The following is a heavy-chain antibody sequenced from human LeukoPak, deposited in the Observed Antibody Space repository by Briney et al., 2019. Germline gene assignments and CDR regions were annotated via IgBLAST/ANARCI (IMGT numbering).Heavy chain of an antibody. CDR3: ARVARGVIVIRYFDY. D-gene: IGHD3-16*02. Sequence: SETLSLTCAVYGGSFSGYYWSWIRQPPGKGLEWIGEIYHSGSTNYNPSPKSRVTISVDTSKNQFSLKLSSVTAADTAVYYCARVARGVIVIRYFDYWGQGTLVTVSS. J-gene: IGHJ4*02. V-gene: IGHV4-34*01. CDR2: IYHSGST. CDR1: GGSFSGYY.